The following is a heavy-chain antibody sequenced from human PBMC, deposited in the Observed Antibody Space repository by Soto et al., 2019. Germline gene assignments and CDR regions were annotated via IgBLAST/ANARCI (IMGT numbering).Heavy chain of an antibody. V-gene: IGHV2-26*01. D-gene: IGHD3-22*01. J-gene: IGHJ4*02. CDR1: GFALSNARMG. Sequence: QVTLKESGPVLVKPTETLTLTCTASGFALSNARMGVSWIRQPPGKALEWLAHIFSNDEKHCSTSLNSRLTISKDASKSQVVLTMANMDPVDTATYYCARSRDSSGAADYWGQGTLVTVSS. CDR3: ARSRDSSGAADY. CDR2: IFSNDEK.